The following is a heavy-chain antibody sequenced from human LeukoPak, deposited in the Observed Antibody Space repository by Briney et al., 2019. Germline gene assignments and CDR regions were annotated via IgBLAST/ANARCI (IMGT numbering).Heavy chain of an antibody. J-gene: IGHJ3*01. CDR3: ARVLILGQGKNWVDYHDAFDL. V-gene: IGHV3-30*02. CDR2: IRYDGSIK. Sequence: GGSLRLSCAASGFTFSSYWMSWVRQAPGKGLEWVAFIRYDGSIKYYADSVKGRFTISRDNSKNTVYLQMNSLRVEDTAVYYCARVLILGQGKNWVDYHDAFDLWGQGTMVTVSS. CDR1: GFTFSSYW. D-gene: IGHD3-16*01.